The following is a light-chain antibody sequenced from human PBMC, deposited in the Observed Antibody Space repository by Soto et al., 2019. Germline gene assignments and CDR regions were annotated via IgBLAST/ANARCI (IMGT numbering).Light chain of an antibody. J-gene: IGLJ1*01. CDR2: RTN. CDR3: SSYAGDSNPYV. CDR1: SSNIGTNY. Sequence: QSVLTQPPSASGTPGQRVIISCSGSSSNIGTNYVYWYQQLPGTAPKFLIYRTNQRPSGVPERFSASKSGNTASLTVSGLQAEDEADYYCSSYAGDSNPYVFGTGTKLTVL. V-gene: IGLV1-47*01.